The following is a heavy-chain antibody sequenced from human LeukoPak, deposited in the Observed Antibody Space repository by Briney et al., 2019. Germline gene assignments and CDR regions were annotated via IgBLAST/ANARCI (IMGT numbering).Heavy chain of an antibody. J-gene: IGHJ3*02. CDR2: INPNSGNT. CDR3: ARGLGYCSSISCYAIHAFDI. D-gene: IGHD2-2*01. V-gene: IGHV1-8*03. CDR1: GYTFTNYD. Sequence: ASVKVSCKTSGYTFTNYDINWVRQATGQGLEWMGWINPNSGNTGYTQNFQGRVTITRNTSISTAYMELGSLRSEDTAVYYCARGLGYCSSISCYAIHAFDIWGQGTKVTVSS.